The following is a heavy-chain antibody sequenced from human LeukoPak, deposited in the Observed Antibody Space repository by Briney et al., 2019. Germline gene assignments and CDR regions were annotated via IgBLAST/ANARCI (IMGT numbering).Heavy chain of an antibody. CDR3: TTGGSVIVAGTRAFDI. D-gene: IGHD5-12*01. CDR2: IKSEIDGGAT. J-gene: IGHJ3*02. Sequence: GGSLRLSCTASGFTFSNTWMNWVRQAPGKGLEWVGRIKSEIDGGATDYTAPVQGRFTISRDDSQATLYLQMNSLKTEDTAVYYCTTGGSVIVAGTRAFDIWGQGTMVTVSS. CDR1: GFTFSNTW. V-gene: IGHV3-15*07.